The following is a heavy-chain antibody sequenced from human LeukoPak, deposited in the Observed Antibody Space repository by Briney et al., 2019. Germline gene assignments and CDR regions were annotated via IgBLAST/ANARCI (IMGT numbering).Heavy chain of an antibody. CDR3: ASGKLLYNWFDP. J-gene: IGHJ5*02. D-gene: IGHD1-26*01. Sequence: SSETLSLTCAVSGGSISSGGYSWSWIRQPPGKGLEWIGYIYHSGSTNYNPSLKSRVTISVDTSKNQFSLKLSSVTAADTAVYYCASGKLLYNWFDPWGQGTLVTVSS. CDR2: IYHSGST. V-gene: IGHV4-30-2*02. CDR1: GGSISSGGYS.